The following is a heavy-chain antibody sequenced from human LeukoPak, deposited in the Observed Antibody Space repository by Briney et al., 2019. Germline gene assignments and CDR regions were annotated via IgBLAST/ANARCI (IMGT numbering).Heavy chain of an antibody. D-gene: IGHD6-13*01. CDR1: GVTLSNYA. CDR2: ISSSGSGGNT. J-gene: IGHJ5*02. Sequence: GGSLRLSCVASGVTLSNYAMSWARQAPGKGLEWVSGISSSGSGGNTYYADSVKGRFTISRDNSKNTLYLQMNSLRAEDTAVYYCAKAGGAAAGTHKGFDPWGQGTLVTVSS. CDR3: AKAGGAAAGTHKGFDP. V-gene: IGHV3-23*01.